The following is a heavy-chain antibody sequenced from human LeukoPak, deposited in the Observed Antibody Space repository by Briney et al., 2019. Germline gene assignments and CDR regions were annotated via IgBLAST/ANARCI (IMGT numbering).Heavy chain of an antibody. Sequence: SETLSLTCAVYGGSFSGYYWSWIRQPPGKGLERIGEINHSGSTNYNPSLKSRVTISVDTSKNQFSLKLSSVPAADTAVYYCARGRGYSYGYYVDPAYYYYMDVWGKGTTVTVSS. CDR3: ARGRGYSYGYYVDPAYYYYMDV. V-gene: IGHV4-34*01. D-gene: IGHD5-18*01. CDR2: INHSGST. CDR1: GGSFSGYY. J-gene: IGHJ6*03.